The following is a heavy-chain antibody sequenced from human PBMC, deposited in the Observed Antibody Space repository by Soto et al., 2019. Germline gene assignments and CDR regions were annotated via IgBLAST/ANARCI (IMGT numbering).Heavy chain of an antibody. CDR1: GGSISPYY. V-gene: IGHV4-59*08. J-gene: IGHJ5*02. CDR2: IYYSGTT. D-gene: IGHD2-21*02. CDR3: ARLTTILFGGWFDP. Sequence: QVQLQESGPGLVKPSETLSLTCTVSGGSISPYYLSWIRHAPGKVLEWIGNIYYSGTTYYNPSLKSRVTISVDTSNNHTSLKLRSVIAADTAMYYCARLTTILFGGWFDPWGQGLLVTVSS.